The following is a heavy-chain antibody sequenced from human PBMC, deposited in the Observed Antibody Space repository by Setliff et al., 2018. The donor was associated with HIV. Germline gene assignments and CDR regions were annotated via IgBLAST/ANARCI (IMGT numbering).Heavy chain of an antibody. D-gene: IGHD3-3*01. V-gene: IGHV3-48*03. CDR1: GFTFSSYE. CDR3: ARERVLETYYNFWSGSDRWFDP. Sequence: PGGSLRLSCAASGFTFSSYEMNWVRQAPGKGLEWVSYISSSGSTIYYADSVKGRFTISRDNAKNSLYLQMNSLRAEDTAVYYCARERVLETYYNFWSGSDRWFDPWGQGTLVTVS. CDR2: ISSSGSTI. J-gene: IGHJ5*02.